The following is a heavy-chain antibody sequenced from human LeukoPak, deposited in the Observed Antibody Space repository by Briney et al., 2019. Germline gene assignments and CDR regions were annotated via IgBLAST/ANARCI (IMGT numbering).Heavy chain of an antibody. J-gene: IGHJ4*02. CDR3: AREGLTGYSFLDY. D-gene: IGHD3-9*01. Sequence: SVKVSCKDSGGTFSSFTISWVRQAPGQGLEWMGRIIPILGIANYAQKFQGRVTITADKSTSTAYMELSSLRSEDTAVYYCAREGLTGYSFLDYWGQGTLVTVSS. CDR2: IIPILGIA. CDR1: GGTFSSFT. V-gene: IGHV1-69*02.